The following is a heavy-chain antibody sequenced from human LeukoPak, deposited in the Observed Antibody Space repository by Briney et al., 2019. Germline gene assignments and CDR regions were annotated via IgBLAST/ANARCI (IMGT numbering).Heavy chain of an antibody. Sequence: GASVKVSCKASGYTFTSSGISWVRQAPGQGLEWMGWINAYNGNTNYAQKFQGRVTMTRDMSTSTVYMELSSLRSGDTTVYYCARDRRGVRGVISFDAFDIWGQGTMVTVSS. CDR2: INAYNGNT. CDR3: ARDRRGVRGVISFDAFDI. CDR1: GYTFTSSG. J-gene: IGHJ3*02. D-gene: IGHD3-10*01. V-gene: IGHV1-18*01.